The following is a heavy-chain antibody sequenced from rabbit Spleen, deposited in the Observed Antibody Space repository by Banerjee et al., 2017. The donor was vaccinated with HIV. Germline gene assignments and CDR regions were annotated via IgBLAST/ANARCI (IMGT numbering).Heavy chain of an antibody. J-gene: IGHJ6*01. CDR1: GFTLSSYYM. V-gene: IGHV1S45*01. CDR2: IYSGSSGFT. CDR3: ARDTSSSFSSYGMDL. D-gene: IGHD1-1*01. Sequence: QEQLVESGGGLVQPGGSLKLSCTASGFTLSSYYMNWVRQAPGKGLEWIACIYSGSSGFTYFATWARGRFTCSKTSSTTVTLQMTRLTAADTATYFCARDTSSSFSSYGMDLWGPGTLVTVS.